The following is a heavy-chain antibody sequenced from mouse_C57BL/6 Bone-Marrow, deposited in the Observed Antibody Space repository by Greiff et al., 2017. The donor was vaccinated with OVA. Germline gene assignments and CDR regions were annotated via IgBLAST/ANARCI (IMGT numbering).Heavy chain of an antibody. CDR3: ALTGGFAY. D-gene: IGHD4-1*01. Sequence: QVQLQQPGAELVMPGASVKLSCKASGYTFTSYWMHWVKQRPGQGLEWIGEIDPSDSYTNYNQKFKGKSPLTVDKSSSTAYMQLSSLTSEDSAVYYCALTGGFAYWGQGTLVTVSA. CDR2: IDPSDSYT. J-gene: IGHJ3*01. CDR1: GYTFTSYW. V-gene: IGHV1-69*01.